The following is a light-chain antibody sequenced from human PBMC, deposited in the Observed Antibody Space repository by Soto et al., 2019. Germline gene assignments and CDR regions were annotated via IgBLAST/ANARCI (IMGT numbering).Light chain of an antibody. CDR3: QQYNNWPGT. CDR1: QRVSSN. V-gene: IGKV3-15*01. Sequence: EIVSTQSPATLSVSPGERVTLSCRATQRVSSNLAWYQQKPGQAPRLLIYGASTRATGIPARFSGSGSGTEFTLTINSLQSEDFAIYYCQQYNNWPGTFGQGTKVDI. CDR2: GAS. J-gene: IGKJ1*01.